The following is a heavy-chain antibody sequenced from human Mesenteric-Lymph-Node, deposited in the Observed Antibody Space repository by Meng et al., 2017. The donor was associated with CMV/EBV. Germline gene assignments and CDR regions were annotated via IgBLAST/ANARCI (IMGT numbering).Heavy chain of an antibody. V-gene: IGHV3-23*03. J-gene: IGHJ4*02. CDR3: AKVGRVGATPYFDY. CDR1: GFTFSSYA. Sequence: GESLKISCAASGFTFSSYAMSWVRQAQGKGLEWVSVIYSGGSSTYYADSVKGRFTISRDNSKNTLYLQMSSLRAEDTAVYYCAKVGRVGATPYFDYWGQGTLVTVSS. D-gene: IGHD1-26*01. CDR2: IYSGGSST.